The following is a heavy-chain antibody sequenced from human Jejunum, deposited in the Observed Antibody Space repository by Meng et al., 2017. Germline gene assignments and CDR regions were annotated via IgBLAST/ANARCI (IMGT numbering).Heavy chain of an antibody. D-gene: IGHD1-1*01. CDR3: ARDGQQLGRYWLDP. Sequence: QVALPESGPGLVKTSQTRPLPCSVSGESIIIGGSYWTWVRQHPGKGLEWIGYIFYSGSSSYNPSLKSRITIAVDTFKTQFSLTLRSVTAADTAVYYCARDGQQLGRYWLDPWGQGTLVTVSS. CDR1: GESIIIGGSY. J-gene: IGHJ5*02. CDR2: IFYSGSS. V-gene: IGHV4-31*03.